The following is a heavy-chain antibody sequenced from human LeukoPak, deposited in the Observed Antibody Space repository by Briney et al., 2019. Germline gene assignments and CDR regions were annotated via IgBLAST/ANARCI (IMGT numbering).Heavy chain of an antibody. V-gene: IGHV3-43*01. CDR3: AKDHYYGSGSYSRWVYFDY. D-gene: IGHD3-10*01. Sequence: GGFLRLSCAASGFTFDDYTMHWVRQAPGKGLEWVSLISWDGGSTYYADSVKGRFTISRDNSKNSLYLQMNSLRTEDTALYFCAKDHYYGSGSYSRWVYFDYWGQGTLVTVSS. J-gene: IGHJ4*02. CDR2: ISWDGGST. CDR1: GFTFDDYT.